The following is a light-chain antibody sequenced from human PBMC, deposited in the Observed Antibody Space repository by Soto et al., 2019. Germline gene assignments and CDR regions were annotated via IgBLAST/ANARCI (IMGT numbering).Light chain of an antibody. J-gene: IGKJ4*01. CDR2: DAS. CDR3: QRYDKLRLT. CDR1: QDISNY. V-gene: IGKV1-33*01. Sequence: DIQMTQSPSSLSASVGDRVTITCQASQDISNYLNWYQQKPGKAPKLLIYDASNLETGPASRFSGSGYGTQITITISSLQPDDIAEDYCQRYDKLRLTFGGGTKVEIK.